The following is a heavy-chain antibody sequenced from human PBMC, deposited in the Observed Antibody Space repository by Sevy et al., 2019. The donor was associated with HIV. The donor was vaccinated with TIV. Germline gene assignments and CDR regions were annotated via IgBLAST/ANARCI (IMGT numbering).Heavy chain of an antibody. Sequence: SETLSLTCAVSGGSISSCAYSWNWIRQPPGKGLEWIGYIYHSGNTYYNPSLKSRLTISVDRSKNLFSLNLSSMTAADTAVYYCARDGGKLATPGAFDIWGQGTLVTVSS. V-gene: IGHV4-30-2*01. D-gene: IGHD5-12*01. CDR3: ARDGGKLATPGAFDI. CDR1: GGSISSCAYS. J-gene: IGHJ3*02. CDR2: IYHSGNT.